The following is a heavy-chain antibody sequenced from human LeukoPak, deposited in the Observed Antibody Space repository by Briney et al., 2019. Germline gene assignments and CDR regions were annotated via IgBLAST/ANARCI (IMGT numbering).Heavy chain of an antibody. D-gene: IGHD6-19*01. V-gene: IGHV4-59*02. CDR3: ARDREYSSGWYGLGY. CDR1: GDSVSSYY. Sequence: SETLSLTCTVSGDSVSSYYWSWIRQPPGKGLEWIAYIYYSGITKYNPSLKSRVTISVDTSKNQLSLELSSVTAADAAVYYCARDREYSSGWYGLGYWGQGTLVADSS. J-gene: IGHJ4*02. CDR2: IYYSGIT.